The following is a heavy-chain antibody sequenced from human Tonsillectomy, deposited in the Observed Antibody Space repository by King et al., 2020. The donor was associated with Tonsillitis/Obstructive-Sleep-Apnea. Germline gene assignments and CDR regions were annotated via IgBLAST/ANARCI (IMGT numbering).Heavy chain of an antibody. D-gene: IGHD2-15*01. CDR3: AKGGGGGEDIYYSYMDV. Sequence: VQLVQSGGGLVQPGGSLRLSCAASGFTFSSYAMSWVRQAPGKGLEWVSTISGSGAATYYADSVKGRFTISRDNSKSTLYMQMSSLRAEDTAVYYCAKGGGGGEDIYYSYMDVWGKGTTVTVSS. V-gene: IGHV3-23*04. CDR2: ISGSGAAT. CDR1: GFTFSSYA. J-gene: IGHJ6*03.